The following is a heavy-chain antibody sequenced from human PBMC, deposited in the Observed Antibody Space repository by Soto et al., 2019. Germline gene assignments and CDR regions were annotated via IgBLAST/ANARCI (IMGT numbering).Heavy chain of an antibody. CDR3: ARQFPGYSSSQNKYFQH. D-gene: IGHD6-13*01. J-gene: IGHJ1*01. CDR1: GGSISSGGYS. V-gene: IGHV4-30-2*03. Sequence: PSETLSLTCAVSGGSISSGGYSWSWIRQPPGKGLEWIGYIYHSGSTYYNPSLKSRVTISVDTSKNQFSLKLSSVTAADTAVYYCARQFPGYSSSQNKYFQHWGQGTLVTVSS. CDR2: IYHSGST.